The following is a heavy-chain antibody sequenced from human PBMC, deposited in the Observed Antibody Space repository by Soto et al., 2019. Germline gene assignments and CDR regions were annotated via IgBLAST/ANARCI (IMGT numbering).Heavy chain of an antibody. CDR3: ARSTYYDILTGFYYYYAMDV. CDR1: GFTVGSNY. J-gene: IGHJ6*02. Sequence: LRLSCAASGFTVGSNYMSWVRQAPGKGLEWVSVIYSEGTPYYADSVKGRFTISRENSNNTLYLHMNNLRAEDTAVYYCARSTYYDILTGFYYYYAMDVWGQGTTVTVSS. CDR2: IYSEGTP. V-gene: IGHV3-53*01. D-gene: IGHD3-9*01.